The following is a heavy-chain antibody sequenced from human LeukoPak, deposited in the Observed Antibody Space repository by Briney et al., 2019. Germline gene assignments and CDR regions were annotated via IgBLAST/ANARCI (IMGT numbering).Heavy chain of an antibody. CDR1: GFTFSSYG. Sequence: GRSLRLSCAASGFTFSSYGMHWVRQAPGKGLGWVAVIWYDGSNKYYADSVKGRSTISRDNSKNTLYLQMNSLRAEDTAVYYCARIYGSGSSKSDNFDYWGQGTLVTVSS. CDR3: ARIYGSGSSKSDNFDY. V-gene: IGHV3-33*01. D-gene: IGHD3-10*01. CDR2: IWYDGSNK. J-gene: IGHJ4*02.